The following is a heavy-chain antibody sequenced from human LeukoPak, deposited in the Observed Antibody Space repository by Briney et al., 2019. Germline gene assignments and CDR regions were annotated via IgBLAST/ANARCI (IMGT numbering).Heavy chain of an antibody. J-gene: IGHJ4*02. Sequence: PSQTLSLTCTVSGGSISSGGYYWSWIRQHPGKGLEWIGYIYYSGSTYYNPSLKSRVTISVDTSKNQFSLKLSSVTAADTAVYYCARSPTDYYGSGSYYTFDYWGQGTLVTVSS. D-gene: IGHD3-10*01. CDR1: GGSISSGGYY. V-gene: IGHV4-31*03. CDR2: IYYSGST. CDR3: ARSPTDYYGSGSYYTFDY.